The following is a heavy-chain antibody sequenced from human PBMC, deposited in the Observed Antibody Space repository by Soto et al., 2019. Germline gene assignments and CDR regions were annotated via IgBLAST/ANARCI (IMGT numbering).Heavy chain of an antibody. CDR2: IWYDGSNK. J-gene: IGHJ4*02. Sequence: QVQLVESGGGVVQPGRSLRLSCAASGFTFSSYGMHWVRQAPGKGLEWVAVIWYDGSNKYYADSVKGRFTMSRDNSKNTLYLQRNSLRAEDTAVYYCASTNRDYGDYGARLDYWGQGTLVTVSS. CDR1: GFTFSSYG. D-gene: IGHD4-17*01. CDR3: ASTNRDYGDYGARLDY. V-gene: IGHV3-33*01.